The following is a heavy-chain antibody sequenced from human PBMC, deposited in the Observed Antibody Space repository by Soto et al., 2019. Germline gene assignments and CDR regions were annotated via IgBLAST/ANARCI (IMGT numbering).Heavy chain of an antibody. D-gene: IGHD6-6*01. Sequence: SETLSLTCTVSGGSISSYYWSWIRQPPGKGLEWIGYIYYSGSTNYNPSLKSRVTISVDTSKNQFSLKLSSVTAADTAVYYCAREIEQLDDHDYYYYYYMDVWGKGTTVTVSS. J-gene: IGHJ6*03. V-gene: IGHV4-59*01. CDR3: AREIEQLDDHDYYYYYYMDV. CDR2: IYYSGST. CDR1: GGSISSYY.